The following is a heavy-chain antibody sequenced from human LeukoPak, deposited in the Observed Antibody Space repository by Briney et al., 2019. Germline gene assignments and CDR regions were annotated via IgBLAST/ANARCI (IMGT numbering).Heavy chain of an antibody. J-gene: IGHJ4*02. V-gene: IGHV3-9*01. CDR2: ISWNSGSI. CDR1: GFTFDDYA. Sequence: GRSLRLSCAASGFTFDDYAMHWVRQAPGKGLEWVSGISWNSGSIGYADSAKGRFTISRDNAKNSLYLQMNSLRAEDTALYYCAKASLNGDEGYYFDYWGQGTLVTVSS. CDR3: AKASLNGDEGYYFDY. D-gene: IGHD7-27*01.